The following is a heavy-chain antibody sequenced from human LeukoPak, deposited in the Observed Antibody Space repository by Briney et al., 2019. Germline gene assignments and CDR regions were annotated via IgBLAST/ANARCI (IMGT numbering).Heavy chain of an antibody. V-gene: IGHV3-33*01. Sequence: GRSLRLSCAASGFTFSSYGMHWVRQAPGKGLEWVAVIWYDGSNKYYADSVKGRFTISRDNSKNTLYLQMNSLRAEDTAVYYCARVSMVRGIDYFDYWGQGTLVTVSS. CDR2: IWYDGSNK. CDR3: ARVSMVRGIDYFDY. J-gene: IGHJ4*02. D-gene: IGHD3-10*01. CDR1: GFTFSSYG.